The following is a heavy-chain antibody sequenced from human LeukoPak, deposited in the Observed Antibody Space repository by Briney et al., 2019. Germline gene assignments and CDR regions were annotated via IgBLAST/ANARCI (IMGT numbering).Heavy chain of an antibody. CDR1: GYTFTSYG. V-gene: IGHV1-18*01. D-gene: IGHD3-3*01. CDR2: ISAYNGNT. Sequence: ASVKVSCKASGYTFTSYGISWVRQAPGQGLEWMGWISAYNGNTNYAQKLQGRVTMTTDTSTSTACMELRSLRSDDTAVYYCASSKERSGYDYWGQGTLVTVSS. CDR3: ASSKERSGYDY. J-gene: IGHJ4*02.